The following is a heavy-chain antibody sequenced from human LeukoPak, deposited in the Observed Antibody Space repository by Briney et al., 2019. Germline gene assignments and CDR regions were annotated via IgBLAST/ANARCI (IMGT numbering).Heavy chain of an antibody. Sequence: GGSLRLSCAASGFTFSSYSMNWVRQAPGKGLEWVSYISSSSSTIYYADSVKGRFTISRDNAKNSLYLQMNSLRAEDTAVYYCARDLADHYYGSGSSFDYWGLGTLVTVSS. CDR1: GFTFSSYS. D-gene: IGHD3-10*01. CDR2: ISSSSSTI. CDR3: ARDLADHYYGSGSSFDY. J-gene: IGHJ4*02. V-gene: IGHV3-48*01.